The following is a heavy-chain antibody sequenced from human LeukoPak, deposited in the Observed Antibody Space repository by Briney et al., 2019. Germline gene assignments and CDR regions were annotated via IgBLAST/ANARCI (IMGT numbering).Heavy chain of an antibody. Sequence: PSETLSLTCAVSGYSISSGYYWGWIRQPPGKGLEWIGSIYHSGSTYYNPSLKSRVTISVDTSKNQFSLKLSSVTAADTAVYYCARRTRVETKSFDYWGQGTLVTVSS. D-gene: IGHD4-23*01. J-gene: IGHJ4*02. CDR1: GYSISSGYY. CDR2: IYHSGST. V-gene: IGHV4-38-2*01. CDR3: ARRTRVETKSFDY.